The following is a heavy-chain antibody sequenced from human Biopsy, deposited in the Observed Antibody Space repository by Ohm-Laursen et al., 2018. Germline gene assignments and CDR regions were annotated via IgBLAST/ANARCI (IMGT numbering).Heavy chain of an antibody. Sequence: GTLSLTCAVYGESFNGYYWSWIRQTPGKGLEWIGEINHSGRTNYNPSLKSRVTISVDTSKNQSSLKVWSVTAADTAVYYCVRGVDYYDPYHYYALDVWGQGTTVTVSS. V-gene: IGHV4-34*01. CDR1: GESFNGYY. J-gene: IGHJ6*02. CDR2: INHSGRT. D-gene: IGHD3-22*01. CDR3: VRGVDYYDPYHYYALDV.